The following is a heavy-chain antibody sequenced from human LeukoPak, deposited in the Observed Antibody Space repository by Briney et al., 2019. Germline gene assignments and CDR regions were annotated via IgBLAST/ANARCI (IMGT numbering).Heavy chain of an antibody. V-gene: IGHV1-69*13. Sequence: GASVKVSCKASGGTFSSYAISWVRQAPGQGLEWMGGIIPIFGTANYAQKFQGRVTITADESTSTAYMELSSLRSEDTAVYYCARVGGLGYCSSTSCFDYWGQGTLVTVSS. CDR3: ARVGGLGYCSSTSCFDY. D-gene: IGHD2-2*01. CDR2: IIPIFGTA. J-gene: IGHJ4*02. CDR1: GGTFSSYA.